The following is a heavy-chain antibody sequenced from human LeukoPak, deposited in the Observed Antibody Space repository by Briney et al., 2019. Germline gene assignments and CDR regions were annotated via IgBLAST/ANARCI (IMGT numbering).Heavy chain of an antibody. J-gene: IGHJ5*01. V-gene: IGHV5-51*01. Sequence: GESLKISCKGSGDTFATNWIGWVRQLPGKGLEWMGVIYPGDSRIRYSPSFQGQVTISADKSISTAYLQWSSLMASDSAMHFCASREFTSPWSDSWGQGTLVTVSS. CDR1: GDTFATNW. CDR3: ASREFTSPWSDS. CDR2: IYPGDSRI. D-gene: IGHD3-10*01.